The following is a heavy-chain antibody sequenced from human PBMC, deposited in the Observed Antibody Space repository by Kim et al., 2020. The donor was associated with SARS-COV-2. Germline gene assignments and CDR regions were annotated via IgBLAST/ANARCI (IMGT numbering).Heavy chain of an antibody. J-gene: IGHJ6*02. D-gene: IGHD2-15*01. CDR2: IDPSDSYT. CDR3: ARHFSYCSGGSCYAYYYYGMDV. V-gene: IGHV5-10-1*01. Sequence: GESLKISCKGSGYSFTSYWISWVRQMPGKGLEWMGRIDPSDSYTNYSPSFQGHVTISADKSISTAYLQWSSLKASDTAMYYCARHFSYCSGGSCYAYYYYGMDVWGQGTTVTVSS. CDR1: GYSFTSYW.